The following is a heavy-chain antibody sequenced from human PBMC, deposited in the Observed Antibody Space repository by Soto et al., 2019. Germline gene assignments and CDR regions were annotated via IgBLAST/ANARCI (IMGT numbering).Heavy chain of an antibody. CDR2: IYYSGST. CDR3: ARDGERGYCGYGFDC. Sequence: PSETLSLTCTVSGSYISSYYWSWIQQPPGKGLEWIGYIYYSGSTNYNPSLKSRVTISVDTSRNQVALKVSSETAADPAVYYCARDGERGYCGYGFDCWSQGTLVTVSS. J-gene: IGHJ4*02. D-gene: IGHD5-12*01. CDR1: GSYISSYY. V-gene: IGHV4-59*01.